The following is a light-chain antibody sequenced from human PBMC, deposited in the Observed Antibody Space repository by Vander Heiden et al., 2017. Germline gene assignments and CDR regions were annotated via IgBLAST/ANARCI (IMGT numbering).Light chain of an antibody. CDR3: QSYDSSRSGWV. CDR2: GKS. CDR1: SSNIGAGYD. V-gene: IGLV1-40*01. J-gene: IGLJ3*02. Sequence: QSVLTQPPSVAGAPGQRVTISCPGSSSNIGAGYDVHWLQQLPRKAPNILIFGKSNRRSGVPARFSGSKSGSTATITTTGLQAEDEADYYCQSYDSSRSGWVFGGGTKRTVL.